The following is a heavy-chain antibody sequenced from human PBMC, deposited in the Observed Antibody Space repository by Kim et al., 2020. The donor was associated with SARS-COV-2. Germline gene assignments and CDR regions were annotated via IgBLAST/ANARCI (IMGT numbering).Heavy chain of an antibody. V-gene: IGHV3-30*04. CDR2: RSSDGNNK. CDR1: GFTCSSYA. D-gene: IGHD1-26*01. Sequence: GGSLRLSCAASGFTCSSYAIHWLRQAPGKGLEWLGVRSSDGNNKYYLDSVKGRFTIARDNSKNTMFLQMYSLRLDDTAVYYSAKEVGARQSLYYCGQGT. J-gene: IGHJ4*02. CDR3: AKEVGARQSLYY.